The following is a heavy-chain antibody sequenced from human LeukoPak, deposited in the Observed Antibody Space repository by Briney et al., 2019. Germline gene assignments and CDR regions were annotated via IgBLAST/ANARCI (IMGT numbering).Heavy chain of an antibody. CDR1: GFTFSGLN. Sequence: GGPLRLPCAASGFTFSGLNMNWVPRSPGKGLKGVSSISICRSYIYYADPVKGRFTISRDNAKNSLYLQMNSLTAEDTAVYYCARDREVATIVSWFDPWGQGTLVTVSS. J-gene: IGHJ5*02. D-gene: IGHD5-12*01. CDR3: ARDREVATIVSWFDP. V-gene: IGHV3-21*01. CDR2: ISICRSYI.